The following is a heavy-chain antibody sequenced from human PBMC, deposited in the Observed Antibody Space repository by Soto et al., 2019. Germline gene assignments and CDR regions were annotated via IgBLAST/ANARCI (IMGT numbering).Heavy chain of an antibody. CDR2: IYYSGRA. V-gene: IGHV4-59*01. J-gene: IGHJ5*02. CDR1: GDSISSCY. Sequence: SETLSLTCAVSGDSISSCYWTWIRQPPGKGLEWIGYIYYSGRANYDPSLRSRVTISVDTSKNQFSLKLNSVTAADTAVYYCAAQRLYSRGWYDWFDPWGPGTLVTVSS. CDR3: AAQRLYSRGWYDWFDP. D-gene: IGHD6-19*01.